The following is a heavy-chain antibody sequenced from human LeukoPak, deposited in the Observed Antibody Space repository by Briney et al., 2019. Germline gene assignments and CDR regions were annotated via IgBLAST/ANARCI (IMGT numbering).Heavy chain of an antibody. CDR2: INHSGST. J-gene: IGHJ4*02. CDR3: ARGRIVLMVYAQGGFDY. D-gene: IGHD2-8*01. CDR1: GGSFSGYY. V-gene: IGHV4-34*01. Sequence: SETLSLTCAVYGGSFSGYYWSWIRQPPGKGLEWIGEINHSGSTNYNPSLKRRVTISVDTSKNQFSLKLSSVTAADTAVYYCARGRIVLMVYAQGGFDYWGQGTLVTVSS.